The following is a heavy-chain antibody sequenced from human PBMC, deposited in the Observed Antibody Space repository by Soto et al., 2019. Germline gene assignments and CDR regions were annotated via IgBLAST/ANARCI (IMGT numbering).Heavy chain of an antibody. D-gene: IGHD4-17*01. V-gene: IGHV2-5*01. CDR3: AHRSTALETDD. Sequence: QITLKESGPTLVKPTQTLTLTCTFSGFSLSTSGMVVGWIRQPPGKALEWLAFIYWNDDKRYSPSLKSRLTITKATSKNQVVLTMDNMDPVDTATYYCAHRSTALETDDWGQGTLVTVSS. CDR2: IYWNDDK. J-gene: IGHJ4*02. CDR1: GFSLSTSGMV.